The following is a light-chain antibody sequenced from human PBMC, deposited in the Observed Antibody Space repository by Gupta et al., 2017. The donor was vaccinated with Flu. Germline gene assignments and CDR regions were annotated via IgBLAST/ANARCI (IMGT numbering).Light chain of an antibody. CDR1: QSISSW. CDR2: KAS. Sequence: DIQMTQSPSTLSASVGDRVTITCRASQSISSWLAWEQQKPGKAPKLLIYKASSLESGVPSRFRGSGSGTEFTRPCRSMEADDCETYDGQQYGIFGQGTKMEIK. V-gene: IGKV1-5*03. CDR3: QQYGI. J-gene: IGKJ2*02.